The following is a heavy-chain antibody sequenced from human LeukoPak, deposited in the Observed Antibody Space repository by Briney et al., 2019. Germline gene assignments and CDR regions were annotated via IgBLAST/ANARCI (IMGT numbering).Heavy chain of an antibody. J-gene: IGHJ6*03. D-gene: IGHD3-9*01. Sequence: GGSLRLSCAASGFTFSSYAMHWVRQAPGKGLEWVAVISYDGSNKYYADSVKGRFTISRDNSKNTLYLQMNSLRAEDTAVYYCARGPDILTGYYHYYYYYMDVWGKGTTVTVSS. V-gene: IGHV3-30*04. CDR1: GFTFSSYA. CDR3: ARGPDILTGYYHYYYYYMDV. CDR2: ISYDGSNK.